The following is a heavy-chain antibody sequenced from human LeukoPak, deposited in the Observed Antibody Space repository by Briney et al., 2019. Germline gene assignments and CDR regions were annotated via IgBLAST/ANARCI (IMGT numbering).Heavy chain of an antibody. CDR2: INHSGST. D-gene: IGHD1-1*01. V-gene: IGHV4-34*01. J-gene: IGHJ6*03. CDR3: ARVSRQLGYYYYMDV. Sequence: SETLSLTCAVYGGSFSGYYWSWIRQPPGKGLEWIGEINHSGSTNYNPSLKSRVTISVDTSKNQFSLKLSSVTAADTAVYYCARVSRQLGYYYYMDVWGKGTTVTVSS. CDR1: GGSFSGYY.